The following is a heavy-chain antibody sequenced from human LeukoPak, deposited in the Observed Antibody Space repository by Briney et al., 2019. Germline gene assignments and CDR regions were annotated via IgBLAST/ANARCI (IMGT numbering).Heavy chain of an antibody. D-gene: IGHD3-10*01. Sequence: GASVKVSCKASGYTFTSYYMHWVRQAPGQGLEWMGIINPSGGSTSYAQKFQGRVTMTRDTSTSTVYMELSSLRSEDTAVYYCARDSTVLWFGRYTEKGYYMDVWGKGTTVTISS. CDR2: INPSGGST. CDR1: GYTFTSYY. CDR3: ARDSTVLWFGRYTEKGYYMDV. V-gene: IGHV1-46*01. J-gene: IGHJ6*03.